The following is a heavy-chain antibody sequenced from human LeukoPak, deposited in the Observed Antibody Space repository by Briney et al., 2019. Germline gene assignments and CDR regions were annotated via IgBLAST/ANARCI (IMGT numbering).Heavy chain of an antibody. Sequence: GGSLRLSCAASGFTFSSYSMNWVRQAPGKGLEWVSSISSSSYIYYADSVKGRFTISRDNAKNSLYLQMNGLRAEDTAVYYCARALIDGNTPFDYWGQGTLVTVSS. D-gene: IGHD4-23*01. CDR1: GFTFSSYS. J-gene: IGHJ4*02. V-gene: IGHV3-21*01. CDR2: ISSSSYI. CDR3: ARALIDGNTPFDY.